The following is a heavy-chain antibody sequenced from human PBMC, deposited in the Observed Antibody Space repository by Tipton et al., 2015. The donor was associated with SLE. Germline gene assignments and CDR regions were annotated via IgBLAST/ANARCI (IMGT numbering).Heavy chain of an antibody. J-gene: IGHJ4*02. V-gene: IGHV4-59*08. CDR3: ARHASRGGVARHFDY. Sequence: TLSLTCTVSGGSISTYYWSWIRQPPGKGLEWIGYVYYNGNTNYVPSLKRRVTISLDTSKNQFSLRLSSVTAADTAVYYCARHASRGGVARHFDYWGQGALVTVSS. CDR1: GGSISTYY. CDR2: VYYNGNT. D-gene: IGHD5-12*01.